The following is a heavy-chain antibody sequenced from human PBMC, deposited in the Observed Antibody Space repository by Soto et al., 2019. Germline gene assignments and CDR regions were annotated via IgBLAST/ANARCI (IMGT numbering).Heavy chain of an antibody. V-gene: IGHV1-18*01. Sequence: QVQLVQSGAEVKKPGASVKVSCKASGYSFTSYGISWVRQAPGQGLEWMGWISGKNGNPKYEQKLQGRVTMTTDTSTSTAYMERRSLRSDDTDVYYCVRIGIFGVVIRPYYMDVWGKGTTVTVSS. CDR1: GYSFTSYG. CDR3: VRIGIFGVVIRPYYMDV. CDR2: ISGKNGNP. J-gene: IGHJ6*03. D-gene: IGHD3-3*01.